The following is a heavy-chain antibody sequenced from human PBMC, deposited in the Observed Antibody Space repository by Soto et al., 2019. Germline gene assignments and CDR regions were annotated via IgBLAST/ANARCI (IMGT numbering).Heavy chain of an antibody. J-gene: IGHJ5*02. V-gene: IGHV1-8*01. CDR2: MYPNNGQT. Sequence: ASVKVSCKASGDTFSNFDFNWVRQATGQGPEWMGWMYPNNGQTAYARTFQGRVTMTWNSSTSTAYMELSSLTSGDTAVYYCATMMRALIHWLDPSGEGTLVTLSS. CDR1: GDTFSNFD. D-gene: IGHD3-16*01. CDR3: ATMMRALIHWLDP.